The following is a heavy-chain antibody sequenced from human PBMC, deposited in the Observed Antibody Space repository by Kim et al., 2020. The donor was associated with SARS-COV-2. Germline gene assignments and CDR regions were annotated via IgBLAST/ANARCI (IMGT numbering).Heavy chain of an antibody. CDR1: GFTLSSYW. V-gene: IGHV3-74*01. D-gene: IGHD6-13*01. CDR2: SNSDGSSR. J-gene: IGHJ2*01. Sequence: GSLRLSCAASGFTLSSYWMHWVRQAPGKGLVWVSRSNSDGSSRSYADSVKGRFSISRDNAKNTLYLQMDSLRAEDTAVYYCARRTATAGGYWYFDLWGR. CDR3: ARRTATAGGYWYFDL.